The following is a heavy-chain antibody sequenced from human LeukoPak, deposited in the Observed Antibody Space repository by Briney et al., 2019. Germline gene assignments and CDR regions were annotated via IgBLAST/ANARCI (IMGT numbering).Heavy chain of an antibody. V-gene: IGHV3-23*01. CDR3: AKDLLQTFFFDSSGYYSDAFGM. CDR1: EFTFSNFA. CDR2: ISGSGDNT. J-gene: IGHJ3*02. Sequence: AGGSLRLSCAASEFTFSNFAMSWVRQAPGKGLEWVSTISGSGDNTYYADSVKGRFTISRDNSKNTLSLHMNTLRAEDTAVYYCAKDLLQTFFFDSSGYYSDAFGMRGQGTMVTVSP. D-gene: IGHD3-22*01.